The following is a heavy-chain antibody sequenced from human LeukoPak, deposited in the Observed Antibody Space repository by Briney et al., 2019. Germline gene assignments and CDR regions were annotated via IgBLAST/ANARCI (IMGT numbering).Heavy chain of an antibody. CDR3: ARDVKELLVLEYFDY. D-gene: IGHD1-26*01. J-gene: IGHJ4*02. CDR2: IYYSGST. Sequence: SETLSLTCTVSGGSISSSSYYWGWIRQPPGKGLEWIGSIYYSGSTYYNPSLKSRVTISVDTSKNQFSLKLSSVTAADTAVYYCARDVKELLVLEYFDYWGQGTLVTVSS. CDR1: GGSISSSSYY. V-gene: IGHV4-39*07.